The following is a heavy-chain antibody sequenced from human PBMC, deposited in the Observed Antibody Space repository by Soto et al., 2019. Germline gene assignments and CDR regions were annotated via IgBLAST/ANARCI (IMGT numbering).Heavy chain of an antibody. CDR1: GYTFTSYA. D-gene: IGHD3-22*01. V-gene: IGHV1-3*01. Sequence: QVQLVQSGAEVKKPGASVKVSCKASGYTFTSYAMHWVRQAPGQRLAWMGWIHAGNGNTKYSQKFQGRVTITRDTSASTAYMELSSLRSEDTAVYYCAREYYYDSSGYRDYWGQGTLVTVSS. CDR2: IHAGNGNT. CDR3: AREYYYDSSGYRDY. J-gene: IGHJ4*02.